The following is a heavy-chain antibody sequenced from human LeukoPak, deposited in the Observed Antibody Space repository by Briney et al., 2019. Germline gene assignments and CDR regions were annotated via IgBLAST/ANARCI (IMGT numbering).Heavy chain of an antibody. J-gene: IGHJ5*02. V-gene: IGHV4-61*01. CDR2: IYYSGST. CDR3: ARRRGSGWFRLNWFDP. D-gene: IGHD6-19*01. Sequence: SETLSLTCTVSGGSISSGSYYWSWIRQPPGKGLEWIGYIYYSGSTNYNPSLKSRVTISVDTSKNQFSLKLSSVTAADTAVYYCARRRGSGWFRLNWFDPWGQGTLVTVSS. CDR1: GGSISSGSYY.